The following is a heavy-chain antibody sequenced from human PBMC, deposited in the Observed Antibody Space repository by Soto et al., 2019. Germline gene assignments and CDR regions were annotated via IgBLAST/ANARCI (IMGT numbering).Heavy chain of an antibody. J-gene: IGHJ4*02. D-gene: IGHD2-15*01. Sequence: LRLSCAASGFTVSSYAMSWVRQAPGKGLEWGSAISGSGGSTYYADSVKSRFTISRDNSKNTLYLQMISMRGEDTAVYYCAKDMGGSWHLIYYFDYWGQGTLVTVSS. CDR1: GFTVSSYA. CDR2: ISGSGGST. CDR3: AKDMGGSWHLIYYFDY. V-gene: IGHV3-23*01.